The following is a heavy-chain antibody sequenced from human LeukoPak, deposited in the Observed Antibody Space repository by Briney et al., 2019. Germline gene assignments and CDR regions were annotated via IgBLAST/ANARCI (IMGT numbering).Heavy chain of an antibody. D-gene: IGHD6-13*01. V-gene: IGHV4-39*01. CDR1: GGSISSNSHF. CDR2: IYYSGST. CDR3: ARQLEYISSWKGYYFDY. Sequence: SETLSLTCTVSGGSISSNSHFWDRIRQSPGKGLEWIGTIYYSGSTYYSPSLKSRVTISVDTSKNQFSLKLSSVTAADTAVYYCARQLEYISSWKGYYFDYWGQGTLVTVSS. J-gene: IGHJ4*02.